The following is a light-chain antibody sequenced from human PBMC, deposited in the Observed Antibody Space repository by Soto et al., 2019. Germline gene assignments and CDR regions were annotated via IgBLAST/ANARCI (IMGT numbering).Light chain of an antibody. J-gene: IGLJ1*01. CDR2: DVS. CDR3: SSYTSSSTPYV. V-gene: IGLV2-14*01. Sequence: QSVLTQPASLSGSPGQSITISCTGTSSDVGGYNYVSWYQQHPGKAPKLMIYDVSNRPSGVSNRFSGSKSGNTASLTISGLQAEDEADYYCSSYTSSSTPYVFETGTKVTVL. CDR1: SSDVGGYNY.